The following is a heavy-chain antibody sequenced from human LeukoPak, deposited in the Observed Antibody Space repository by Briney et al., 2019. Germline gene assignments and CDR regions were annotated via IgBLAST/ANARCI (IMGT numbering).Heavy chain of an antibody. J-gene: IGHJ5*02. CDR3: ASNPITMVRGVIIKSPWFDP. D-gene: IGHD3-10*01. CDR1: GGTFSSYA. CDR2: IIPIFGTA. V-gene: IGHV1-69*06. Sequence: SVKVSCKASGGTFSSYAISWVRQAPGQGLEWMGGIIPIFGTANYAQKFQGRVTITADKSTSTAYMELSSLRSEDTAVYYRASNPITMVRGVIIKSPWFDPWGQGTLVTVSS.